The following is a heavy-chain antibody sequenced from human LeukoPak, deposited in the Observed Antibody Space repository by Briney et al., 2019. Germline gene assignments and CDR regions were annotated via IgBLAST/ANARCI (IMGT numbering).Heavy chain of an antibody. D-gene: IGHD1-26*01. CDR1: GGTFSSYA. CDR2: IIPIFGTA. CDR3: ARDRYSGSYHYYYYYYMDV. Sequence: VASVKVSCKASGGTFSSYAISWVRQAPGQGLEWMGGIIPIFGTANYAQKFQGRVTITTDESTSTAYMELSSLRSEDTAVYYRARDRYSGSYHYYYYYYMDVWGKGTTVTVSS. V-gene: IGHV1-69*05. J-gene: IGHJ6*03.